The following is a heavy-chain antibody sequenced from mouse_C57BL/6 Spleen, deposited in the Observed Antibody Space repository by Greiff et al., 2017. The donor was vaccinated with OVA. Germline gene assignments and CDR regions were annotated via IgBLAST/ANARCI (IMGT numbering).Heavy chain of an antibody. Sequence: QVHVKQSGAELVRPGASVTLSCKASGYTFTDYEMHWVKQTPVHGLEWIGAIDPETGGTAYNQKFKGKAILTADKSSSTAYMELRSLTSEDSAVYYCTRGLVFNWGQGTTLTVSS. CDR1: GYTFTDYE. CDR2: IDPETGGT. V-gene: IGHV1-15*01. CDR3: TRGLVFN. J-gene: IGHJ2*01.